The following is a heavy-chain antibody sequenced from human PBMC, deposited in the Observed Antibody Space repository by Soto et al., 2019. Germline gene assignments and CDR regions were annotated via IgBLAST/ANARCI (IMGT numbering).Heavy chain of an antibody. CDR3: ARVFAATFYFDY. J-gene: IGHJ4*02. CDR1: GGSISSGDYY. D-gene: IGHD3-3*01. CDR2: IYDSGRS. Sequence: PSETLSLTCTVSGGSISSGDYYWSWIRQPPGKGLEWIVYIYDSGRSYYNPSLKSRVTISAYMSKNQFSLRLSSVAAADTDVYYCARVFAATFYFDYWGQGTLVTVSS. V-gene: IGHV4-30-4*01.